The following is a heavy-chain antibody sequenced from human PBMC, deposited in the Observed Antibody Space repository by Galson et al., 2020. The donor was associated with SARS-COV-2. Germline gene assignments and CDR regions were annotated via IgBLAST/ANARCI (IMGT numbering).Heavy chain of an antibody. CDR2: ITPNGDST. CDR3: AREHDDMSSSAYDY. Sequence: GESLKISCKASGYTFTNYYIHWVRRAPGQGLEWMGVITPNGDSTLYAQKFQGRVTMTWDTSTTTVYMELGGLRSDDTAVYYCAREHDDMSSSAYDYWGQGTLVTVSS. V-gene: IGHV1-46*01. CDR1: GYTFTNYY. J-gene: IGHJ4*02. D-gene: IGHD3-22*01.